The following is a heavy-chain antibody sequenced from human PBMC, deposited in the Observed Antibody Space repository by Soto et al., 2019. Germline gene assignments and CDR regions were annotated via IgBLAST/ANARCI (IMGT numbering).Heavy chain of an antibody. D-gene: IGHD2-15*01. CDR2: ISWNSGSI. CDR1: GFTFDDYA. V-gene: IGHV3-9*01. J-gene: IGHJ4*02. Sequence: GGSLRLSCAASGFTFDDYAMHWVRQAPGKGLEWVSGISWNSGSIGYADSVKGRFTISRDNAKNSLYLQMNSLRAEDTALYYCAKDSERGYCSGGSCYYFDYWGQGTLVTVSS. CDR3: AKDSERGYCSGGSCYYFDY.